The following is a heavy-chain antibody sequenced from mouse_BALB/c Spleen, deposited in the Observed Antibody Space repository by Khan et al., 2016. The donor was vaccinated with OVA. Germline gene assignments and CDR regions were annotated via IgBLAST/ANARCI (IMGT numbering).Heavy chain of an antibody. V-gene: IGHV5-4*02. J-gene: IGHJ3*01. CDR3: AGAGCGWFAY. Sequence: EVELVEAGGGLVKPGGSLKLSCAASGFTFSDYYMYWVRQTPEKRLEWVATISDGGSYTYYHDSVKGRSTISRANAKNNLYLQMRSLKSEDPATYYCAGAGCGWFAYWGRGTQVTVSA. CDR1: GFTFSDYY. CDR2: ISDGGSYT.